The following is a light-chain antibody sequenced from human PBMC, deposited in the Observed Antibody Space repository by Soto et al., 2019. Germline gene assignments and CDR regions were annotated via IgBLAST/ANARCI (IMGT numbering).Light chain of an antibody. CDR2: EVS. V-gene: IGLV2-14*01. CDR3: RSYISSRPMV. Sequence: QSVLTQPASVSGSPGQSITISCTGTSSDVGGYNYVSWYQQHPGKAPKLMIYEVSNRPSGVSNRFSGSKSGNTASLTISGVEAAGEADCYCRSYISSRPMVFGEGTVLAVL. J-gene: IGLJ3*02. CDR1: SSDVGGYNY.